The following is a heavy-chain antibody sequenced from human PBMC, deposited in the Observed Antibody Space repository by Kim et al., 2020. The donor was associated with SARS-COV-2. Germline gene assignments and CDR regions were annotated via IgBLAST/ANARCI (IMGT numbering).Heavy chain of an antibody. CDR3: AREGIGGFDY. Sequence: LSLTCAASGFTFTGYWMSYVRQAPGKGLEFVANIKQDGSRKSYVDSVKGRFTISRDNAKSSIYLQMNSLRAEDTAVYYCAREGIGGFDYWGQGTLVT. D-gene: IGHD3-16*01. J-gene: IGHJ4*02. V-gene: IGHV3-7*01. CDR1: GFTFTGYW. CDR2: IKQDGSRK.